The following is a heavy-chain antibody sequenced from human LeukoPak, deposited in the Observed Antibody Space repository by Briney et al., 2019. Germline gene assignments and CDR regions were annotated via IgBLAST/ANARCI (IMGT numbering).Heavy chain of an antibody. D-gene: IGHD3-22*01. Sequence: SQTLSLTCTVSGGSISSGSYYWSWIRQPAGKGLEWIGYIYHSGSTKYNPSLKSRVTISVDTSKNQFSLKLSSVTAADTAVYYCARDYYDSSGYNSFDPWGQGTLVTVSS. CDR1: GGSISSGSYY. J-gene: IGHJ5*02. V-gene: IGHV4-61*10. CDR2: IYHSGST. CDR3: ARDYYDSSGYNSFDP.